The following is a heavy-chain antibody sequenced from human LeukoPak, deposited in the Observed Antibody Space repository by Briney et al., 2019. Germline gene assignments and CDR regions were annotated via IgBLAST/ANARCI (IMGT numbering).Heavy chain of an antibody. CDR2: ISDTGGRT. D-gene: IGHD3-3*01. V-gene: IGHV3-23*01. CDR3: AKGGQDFDFWRFDL. J-gene: IGHJ5*02. CDR1: GFTFSDSA. Sequence: GGSLRLSCAASGFTFSDSAVSWVRQSPGEGLEWVSSISDTGGRTYYADYVKGRFTITRDNSRNTVYLQMNQMRAGDTARYYCAKGGQDFDFWRFDLWGEGMLVTVSS.